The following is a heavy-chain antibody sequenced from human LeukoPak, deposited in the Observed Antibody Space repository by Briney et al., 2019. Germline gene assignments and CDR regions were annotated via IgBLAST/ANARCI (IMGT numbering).Heavy chain of an antibody. D-gene: IGHD1-26*01. CDR1: GFTFSNYW. V-gene: IGHV3-7*01. Sequence: GGSLRLSCAASGFTFSNYWMTWVRQAPGKGLEWVAYINPDGSHQDYVDSVRGRFTISRDNAKNSLYLQMNSLTDEDTAVYYCARDTVGATNLYYYYYMDVWGKGTTVTVSS. CDR3: ARDTVGATNLYYYYYMDV. J-gene: IGHJ6*03. CDR2: INPDGSHQ.